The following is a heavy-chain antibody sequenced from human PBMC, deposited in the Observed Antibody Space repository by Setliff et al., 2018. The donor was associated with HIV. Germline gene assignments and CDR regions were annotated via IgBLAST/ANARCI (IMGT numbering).Heavy chain of an antibody. J-gene: IGHJ1*01. Sequence: SETLSLTCAVYGGSFSGYYWSWIRQPPGKGLEWIGEINHSGSTNYNPSLKSRVTISVDTSKNQFSLKLTSVTAADTAIYYCARVPTSSWYVTTQRTKEYFYHWGQGTLVTVSS. CDR1: GGSFSGYY. D-gene: IGHD6-13*01. V-gene: IGHV4-34*01. CDR2: INHSGST. CDR3: ARVPTSSWYVTTQRTKEYFYH.